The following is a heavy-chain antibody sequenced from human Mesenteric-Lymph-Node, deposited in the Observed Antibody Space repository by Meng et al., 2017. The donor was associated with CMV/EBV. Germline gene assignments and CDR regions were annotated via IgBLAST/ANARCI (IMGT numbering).Heavy chain of an antibody. V-gene: IGHV4-34*01. CDR3: ARGLGGIAAAGIWYYFDY. Sequence: SETLSLTCAVYGGSFNAYYWSWIRQPPGKGLEWIAEINHSGITYYTPSLKSRVTISVDTSKNEFSLKLSSVTAADTAVYYCARGLGGIAAAGIWYYFDYWGQGTLVTVSS. D-gene: IGHD6-13*01. CDR2: INHSGIT. J-gene: IGHJ4*02. CDR1: GGSFNAYY.